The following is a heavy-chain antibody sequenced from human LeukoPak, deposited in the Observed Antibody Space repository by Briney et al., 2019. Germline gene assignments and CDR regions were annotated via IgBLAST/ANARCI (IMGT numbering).Heavy chain of an antibody. CDR3: ARGLTVTSRRSYYYYGMDV. J-gene: IGHJ6*02. CDR1: GFTFSGYA. D-gene: IGHD4-17*01. Sequence: GRSLRLSCAASGFTFSGYAMHWVRQAPGKGLEWVAVISYDGSNKYYADSVKGRFTISRDNSKNTLYLQMNSLRAEDTAVYYCARGLTVTSRRSYYYYGMDVWGQGTTVTVSS. V-gene: IGHV3-30-3*01. CDR2: ISYDGSNK.